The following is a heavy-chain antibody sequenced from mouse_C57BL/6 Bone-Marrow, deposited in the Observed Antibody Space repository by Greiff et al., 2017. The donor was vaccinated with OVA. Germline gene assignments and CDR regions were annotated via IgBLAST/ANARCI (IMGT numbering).Heavy chain of an antibody. V-gene: IGHV3-8*01. CDR1: GYSITSDY. Sequence: EVKLVESGPGLAKPSQTLSLTCSVTGYSITSDYWNWIRKFPGNKLEYMGYISYSGSTYYNPSLKSRISITRDTSKNQYYLQLNSVTTEDTATYYCARYYYGSHWYFDVWGTGTTVTVSS. D-gene: IGHD1-1*01. J-gene: IGHJ1*03. CDR3: ARYYYGSHWYFDV. CDR2: ISYSGST.